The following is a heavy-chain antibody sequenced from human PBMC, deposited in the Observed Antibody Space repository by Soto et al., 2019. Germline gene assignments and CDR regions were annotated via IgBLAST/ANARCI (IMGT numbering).Heavy chain of an antibody. CDR3: ARSHDYDPGRFDP. D-gene: IGHD3-22*01. Sequence: SETLSLTCTVSGGSISSYYWSWIRQPPGKGLEWIGYIYYSGSTNYNPSLKSRVTISVDTSKNQFSLKLSSVTAADTAVYYCARSHDYDPGRFDPWGQGTLVTVS. J-gene: IGHJ5*02. CDR2: IYYSGST. V-gene: IGHV4-59*01. CDR1: GGSISSYY.